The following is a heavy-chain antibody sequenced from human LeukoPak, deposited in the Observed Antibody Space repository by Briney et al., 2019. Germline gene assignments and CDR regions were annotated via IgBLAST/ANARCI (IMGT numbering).Heavy chain of an antibody. CDR2: ISSSSSYI. Sequence: KAGGSLRLSCAASGFTVSSNYMSWVRQAPGKGLEWVSSISSSSSYIYYADSVKGRFTISRDNAKNSLYLQMNSLRAEDTAVYYCARDYYYDSSGYHAFDIWGQGTMVTVSS. CDR3: ARDYYYDSSGYHAFDI. D-gene: IGHD3-22*01. CDR1: GFTVSSNY. V-gene: IGHV3-21*01. J-gene: IGHJ3*02.